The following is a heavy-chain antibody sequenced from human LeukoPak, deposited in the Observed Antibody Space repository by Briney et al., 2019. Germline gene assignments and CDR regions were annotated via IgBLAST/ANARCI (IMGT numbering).Heavy chain of an antibody. V-gene: IGHV4-59*08. Sequence: SETLSLTCTVSGGSISSYYWSWIRQPPGKGLEWIGYIYYSGSTNYNPSLKSRVTISVDTSKNQFSLKLSHLTAAEPAVYYCARSVAAAGDAFDIWGQGTMVTVSS. J-gene: IGHJ3*02. CDR3: ARSVAAAGDAFDI. CDR1: GGSISSYY. D-gene: IGHD6-13*01. CDR2: IYYSGST.